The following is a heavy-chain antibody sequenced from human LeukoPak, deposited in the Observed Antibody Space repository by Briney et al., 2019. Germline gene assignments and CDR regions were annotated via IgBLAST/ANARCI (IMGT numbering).Heavy chain of an antibody. CDR3: ATPGDYGDYAFDY. V-gene: IGHV4-61*02. D-gene: IGHD4-17*01. Sequence: SETLSLTCTVSGGSISSGSYYWSWIRQPAGKGLEWIGRIYTSGSTNYNPSLKSRVTISVDTSKNQFSLKLSSVTAADTAVYYCATPGDYGDYAFDYWGQGTLVTVSS. CDR1: GGSISSGSYY. J-gene: IGHJ4*02. CDR2: IYTSGST.